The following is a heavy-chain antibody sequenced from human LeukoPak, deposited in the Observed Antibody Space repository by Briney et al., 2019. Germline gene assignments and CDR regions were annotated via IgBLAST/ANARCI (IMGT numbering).Heavy chain of an antibody. CDR1: GGTFSSYA. V-gene: IGHV1-69*05. J-gene: IGHJ4*02. CDR3: ARGEMATISFDY. CDR2: IIPIFGTA. Sequence: PVKVSCKASGGTFSSYAISWVRQAPGQGLEWMGGIIPIFGTANYAQKFQGRVTITTDESTSTAYMELSSLRSEDTAVYYCARGEMATISFDYWGQGTLVTVSS. D-gene: IGHD5-24*01.